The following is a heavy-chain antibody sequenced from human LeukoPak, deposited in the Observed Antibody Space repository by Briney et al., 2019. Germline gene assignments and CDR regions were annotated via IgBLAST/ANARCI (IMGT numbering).Heavy chain of an antibody. Sequence: GASVKVSCKASGYTFTSYGISWVRQAPGQGLEWMGWISAYNGNTNYAQKLQGRVTMTTDTSTSTAYMELRSLRSDDTAVYYCARDGAPLLWFGELLPYNWFDPWGQGTLVIVSS. CDR3: ARDGAPLLWFGELLPYNWFDP. D-gene: IGHD3-10*01. CDR1: GYTFTSYG. CDR2: ISAYNGNT. V-gene: IGHV1-18*01. J-gene: IGHJ5*02.